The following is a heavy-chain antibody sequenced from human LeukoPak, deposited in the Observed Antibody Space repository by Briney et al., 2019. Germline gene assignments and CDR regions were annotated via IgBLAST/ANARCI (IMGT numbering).Heavy chain of an antibody. Sequence: PSETLSLTCAVYGGSFSGYYWSWIRQPPGKGLEWIGEINHSGSTNYNPSLKSRVTISVDTSKNQFSLKLSSVTAADTAVYYCARGRGQYLPHNWFDPWGQGTLVTVSS. D-gene: IGHD2/OR15-2a*01. CDR1: GGSFSGYY. V-gene: IGHV4-34*01. CDR3: ARGRGQYLPHNWFDP. J-gene: IGHJ5*02. CDR2: INHSGST.